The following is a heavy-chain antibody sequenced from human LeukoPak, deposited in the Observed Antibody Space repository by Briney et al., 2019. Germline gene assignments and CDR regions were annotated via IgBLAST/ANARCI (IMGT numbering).Heavy chain of an antibody. CDR3: ARVGGYIVPGYYFDY. CDR1: GYTFSAYG. V-gene: IGHV1-69*13. D-gene: IGHD2-8*01. CDR2: IIPIFGTA. J-gene: IGHJ4*02. Sequence: SVKVSCKASGYTFSAYGITWVRQAPGQGLEWMGGIIPIFGTANYAQKFQGRVTITADESTSTAYMELSSLRSEDTAVYYCARVGGYIVPGYYFDYWGQGTLVTVSS.